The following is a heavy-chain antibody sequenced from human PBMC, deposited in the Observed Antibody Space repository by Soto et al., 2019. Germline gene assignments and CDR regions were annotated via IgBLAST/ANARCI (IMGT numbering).Heavy chain of an antibody. CDR1: GVSISGFY. J-gene: IGHJ4*02. D-gene: IGHD2-21*02. V-gene: IGHV4-59*01. CDR2: IYYSGSA. Sequence: SETRSLTCTISGVSISGFYWGWIRQPPGKGLEWIGNIYYSGSANYDPSLRSRVTISLNTSKNQFSLNLNSVTAADTAIYYCARWTYCGGDCYWLDFWGQGTLVTVS. CDR3: ARWTYCGGDCYWLDF.